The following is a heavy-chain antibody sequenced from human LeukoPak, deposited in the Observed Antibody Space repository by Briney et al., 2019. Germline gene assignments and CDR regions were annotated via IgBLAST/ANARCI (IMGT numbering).Heavy chain of an antibody. CDR3: ANLDCGGDCYSDS. D-gene: IGHD2-21*02. CDR2: ISYDGSNK. V-gene: IGHV3-30*18. Sequence: GRSLRLSCAASGFTFSSYGMPWVRQAPGKGLEWVAVISYDGSNKYSADSVKGRFTISRDNSKNTLFLQMNSLRAEDTAVYYCANLDCGGDCYSDSWGQGTLVTVSS. J-gene: IGHJ4*02. CDR1: GFTFSSYG.